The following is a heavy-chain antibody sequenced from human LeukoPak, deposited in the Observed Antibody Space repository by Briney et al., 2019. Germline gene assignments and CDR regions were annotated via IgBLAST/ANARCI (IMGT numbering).Heavy chain of an antibody. D-gene: IGHD3-22*01. J-gene: IGHJ4*02. CDR1: GGSFSGYY. Sequence: SETLSLTCAVYGGSFSGYYWSWIRQPPGKGLEWIGEINHSGSTNYNPSLKSRVTISVDTSKNQFSLKLSSVTAADTAVYYCAHAAAGYYDSSGYSPYYFDYWGQGTLVTVSS. CDR3: AHAAAGYYDSSGYSPYYFDY. V-gene: IGHV4-34*01. CDR2: INHSGST.